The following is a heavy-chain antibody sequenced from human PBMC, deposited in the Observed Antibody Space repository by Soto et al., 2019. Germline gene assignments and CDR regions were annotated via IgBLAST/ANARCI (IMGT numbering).Heavy chain of an antibody. CDR2: IIPILGTA. D-gene: IGHD3-3*01. Sequence: ASVKVSCKASGGTFSSYAISWVRQAPGQGLEWMGGIIPILGTANYAQKFQGRVTITADKSTSTAYMELSSLRSEDTAVYYCASTTYYDFWSGYGPQSYYYYGMDVWGQGTTVTVSS. J-gene: IGHJ6*02. CDR1: GGTFSSYA. CDR3: ASTTYYDFWSGYGPQSYYYYGMDV. V-gene: IGHV1-69*10.